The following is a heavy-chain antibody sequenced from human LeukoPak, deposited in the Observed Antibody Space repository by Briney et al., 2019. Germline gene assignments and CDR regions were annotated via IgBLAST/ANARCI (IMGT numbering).Heavy chain of an antibody. V-gene: IGHV4-59*01. Sequence: SETLSLTCTVSGGSISSYYWSWIRQPLGKGLEWIACISYSGSTKYNPSLKSRVTISVDTSKNQLSLKLSSVTAADTAVYYCAREPGFDSSGYLNWFDPWGQGTLVTVSS. D-gene: IGHD3-22*01. CDR3: AREPGFDSSGYLNWFDP. J-gene: IGHJ5*02. CDR2: ISYSGST. CDR1: GGSISSYY.